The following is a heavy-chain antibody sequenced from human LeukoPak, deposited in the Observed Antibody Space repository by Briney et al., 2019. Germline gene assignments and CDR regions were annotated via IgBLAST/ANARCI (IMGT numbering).Heavy chain of an antibody. D-gene: IGHD6-13*01. CDR3: ARDPGAVHGSSSWYVSHFYYYYGMDV. CDR2: ISAYDGNT. J-gene: IGHJ6*02. V-gene: IGHV1-18*01. CDR1: GYTFISYG. Sequence: ASVKVSCKASGYTFISYGISWVRQAPGQGLEWMGWISAYDGNTNYAQKPQGRVTMTTDTSTSTAYMELRSLRSDDTAVYYCARDPGAVHGSSSWYVSHFYYYYGMDVWGQGTTVTVSS.